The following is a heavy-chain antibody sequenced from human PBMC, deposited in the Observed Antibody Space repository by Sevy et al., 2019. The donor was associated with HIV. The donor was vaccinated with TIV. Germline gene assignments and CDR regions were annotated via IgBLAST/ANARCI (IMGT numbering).Heavy chain of an antibody. J-gene: IGHJ4*02. V-gene: IGHV3-30*03. Sequence: GGSLRLSCAASGFTFSSHGMSWVRQAPGKGLEWVAVISYDGSNKYYADSVKGRFTISRDDSKNTLYLRLNSLKTEDTAVYYCARDPTQRGAYYDFWSGYFDYWGQGTLVTVSS. CDR2: ISYDGSNK. CDR1: GFTFSSHG. D-gene: IGHD3-3*01. CDR3: ARDPTQRGAYYDFWSGYFDY.